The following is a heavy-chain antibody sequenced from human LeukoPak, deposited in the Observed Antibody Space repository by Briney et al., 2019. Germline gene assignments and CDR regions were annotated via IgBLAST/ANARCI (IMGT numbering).Heavy chain of an antibody. Sequence: SETLSLTCTVSGGSISSYYWSWIRRPAGKGLEWIGRIYTSGSTNYNPSLKSRVTMSVDTSKNQFSLKLSSVTAADTAVYYCASLGVAGTPRYWGQGTLVTVSS. CDR3: ASLGVAGTPRY. V-gene: IGHV4-4*07. D-gene: IGHD6-19*01. CDR1: GGSISSYY. CDR2: IYTSGST. J-gene: IGHJ4*02.